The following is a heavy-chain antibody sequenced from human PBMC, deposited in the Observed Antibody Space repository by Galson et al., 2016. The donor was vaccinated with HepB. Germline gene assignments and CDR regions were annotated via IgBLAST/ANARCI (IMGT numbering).Heavy chain of an antibody. D-gene: IGHD2-2*01. CDR2: ISRSGDST. CDR3: GQGSTAPAV. Sequence: SLRLSCAASGFTFRNYGMTWVRQAPGKGLEVVSSISRSGDSTDYADSVKGRFTISRDNSKNILYLQMNSLRAEDTALYYCGQGSTAPAVWGKGTTVTVSS. CDR1: GFTFRNYG. J-gene: IGHJ6*04. V-gene: IGHV3-23*01.